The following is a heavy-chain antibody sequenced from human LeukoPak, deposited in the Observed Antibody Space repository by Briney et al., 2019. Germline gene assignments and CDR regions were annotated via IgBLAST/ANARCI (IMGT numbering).Heavy chain of an antibody. CDR1: GYTFTGYY. CDR3: ARDIVVVPAAMSEPDY. J-gene: IGHJ4*02. CDR2: INPNSGGT. Sequence: ASVKVSCKASGYTFTGYYMHLVRQAPGQGLEWMGWINPNSGGTNCAQKFQGRVTMTRDTSISTAYMELSRLRSDGTAVYYCARDIVVVPAAMSEPDYWGQGTLVTVSS. D-gene: IGHD2-2*01. V-gene: IGHV1-2*02.